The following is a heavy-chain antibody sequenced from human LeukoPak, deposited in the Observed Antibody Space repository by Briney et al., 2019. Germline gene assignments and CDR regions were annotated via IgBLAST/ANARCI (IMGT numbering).Heavy chain of an antibody. CDR3: ATDYYGSESTDI. CDR1: GYTFTGYY. J-gene: IGHJ3*02. D-gene: IGHD3-10*01. Sequence: ASVKVSCKASGYTFTGYYMHWVRQAPGQGLEWMGRINPNSGGTNYAQKFQGRVTMTRDTSISTAYMELSRLRSDDTAVYYCATDYYGSESTDIWGQGTMVTVSS. CDR2: INPNSGGT. V-gene: IGHV1-2*06.